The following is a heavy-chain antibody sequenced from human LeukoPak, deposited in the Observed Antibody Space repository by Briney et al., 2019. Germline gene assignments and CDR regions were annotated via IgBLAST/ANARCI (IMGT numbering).Heavy chain of an antibody. Sequence: PGGSLRLSCAASGFTFSSYSMNWVRQAPGKGLEWVSSISSSSSYIYYADSVKGRFTISRDNAKNSLYLQMNSLRAEDTAVYYCATAKWDTAMVMFAWGQGTLVTVSS. CDR2: ISSSSSYI. CDR3: ATAKWDTAMVMFA. CDR1: GFTFSSYS. J-gene: IGHJ5*02. D-gene: IGHD5-18*01. V-gene: IGHV3-21*01.